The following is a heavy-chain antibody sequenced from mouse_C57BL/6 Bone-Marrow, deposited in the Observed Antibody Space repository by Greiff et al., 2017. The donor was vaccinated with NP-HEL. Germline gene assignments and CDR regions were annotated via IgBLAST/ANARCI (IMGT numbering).Heavy chain of an antibody. V-gene: IGHV1-26*01. CDR1: GYTFTDYY. Sequence: EVQLQQSGPELVKPGASVKISCKASGYTFTDYYMNWVKQSHGKSLEWIGDINPNNGGTSYNQKFKGKATLTVDKSSSTAYMELRSLTSEDSAVYYCARAHYGSSPRYFDYWGQGTTLTVSS. CDR3: ARAHYGSSPRYFDY. CDR2: INPNNGGT. D-gene: IGHD1-1*01. J-gene: IGHJ2*01.